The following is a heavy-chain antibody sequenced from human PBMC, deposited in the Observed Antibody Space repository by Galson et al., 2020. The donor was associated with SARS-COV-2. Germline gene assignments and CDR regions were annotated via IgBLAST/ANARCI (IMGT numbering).Heavy chain of an antibody. CDR2: IYTSGST. J-gene: IGHJ6*02. CDR3: ARGTRQVGYCSGGSCRRRYYYYYGMDV. CDR1: GGSISSGSYY. D-gene: IGHD2-15*01. V-gene: IGHV4-61*02. Sequence: SEILSLTCTVSGGSISSGSYYWSWIRQPAGKGLEWIGRIYTSGSTNYNPSLKSRVTISVDTSKNQFSLKLSSVTAADTAVYYCARGTRQVGYCSGGSCRRRYYYYYGMDVWGQGTTVTVSS.